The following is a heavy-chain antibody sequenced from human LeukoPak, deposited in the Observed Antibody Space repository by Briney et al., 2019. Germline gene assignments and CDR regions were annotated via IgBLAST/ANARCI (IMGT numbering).Heavy chain of an antibody. D-gene: IGHD3-3*01. CDR1: GGSFSGYY. CDR2: INHSGST. J-gene: IGHJ4*02. Sequence: PSETLSLTFAVYGGSFSGYYWSWIRQPPGKGLEWIGDINHSGSTNYNPSLKSRVTISVDTSKNQFSLKLSSVTAADTAVYYCARLRPPITIFGVVILNYFDYWGQGTLVTVSS. CDR3: ARLRPPITIFGVVILNYFDY. V-gene: IGHV4-34*01.